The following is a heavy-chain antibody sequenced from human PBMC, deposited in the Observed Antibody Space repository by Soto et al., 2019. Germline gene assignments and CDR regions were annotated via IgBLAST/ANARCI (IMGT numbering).Heavy chain of an antibody. CDR2: IIPILGIA. D-gene: IGHD3-3*01. CDR3: ARCLTLERRGYNWFDP. CDR1: GGTFSSYT. V-gene: IGHV1-69*02. Sequence: SVKVSCKASGGTFSSYTISWVRQAPGQGLEWMGRIIPILGIANYAQKFQGRVTITADKSTSTAYMELSSLRSEDTAVYYCARCLTLERRGYNWFDPWGQGTLVTVSS. J-gene: IGHJ5*02.